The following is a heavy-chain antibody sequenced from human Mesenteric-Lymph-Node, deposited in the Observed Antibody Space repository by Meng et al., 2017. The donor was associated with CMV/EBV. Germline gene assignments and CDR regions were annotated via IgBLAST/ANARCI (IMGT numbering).Heavy chain of an antibody. J-gene: IGHJ5*02. Sequence: GESLKISCAASGLTFSKYWMSWVRQAPGKGLEWVASIKEDGSRKTYVDSVKGRFIISRDNAENSLYLQMNSQRVEDTAVYYCARGWARITIFGVVSKNPDWFDPWGQGTLVTVSS. V-gene: IGHV3-7*01. CDR1: GLTFSKYW. CDR3: ARGWARITIFGVVSKNPDWFDP. D-gene: IGHD3-3*01. CDR2: IKEDGSRK.